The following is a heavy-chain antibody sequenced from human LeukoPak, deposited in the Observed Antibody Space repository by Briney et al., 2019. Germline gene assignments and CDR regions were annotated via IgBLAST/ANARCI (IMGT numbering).Heavy chain of an antibody. CDR2: IKQDGSEK. CDR3: ASEYGDSPFWY. Sequence: PGGSLRLSCAASGFTFSSYWMSWVRQAPGKGLEWVANIKQDGSEKYYVDSVKGRFTISRDNAKNSLYLQMNSLRAEDTAVYYCASEYGDSPFWYWGQGTLVTVSS. V-gene: IGHV3-7*01. CDR1: GFTFSSYW. J-gene: IGHJ4*02. D-gene: IGHD4-17*01.